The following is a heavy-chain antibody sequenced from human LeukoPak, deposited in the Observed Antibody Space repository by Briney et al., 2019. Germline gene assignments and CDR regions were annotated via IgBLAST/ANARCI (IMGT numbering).Heavy chain of an antibody. CDR1: GGSISSYY. J-gene: IGHJ4*02. V-gene: IGHV4-59*01. D-gene: IGHD4/OR15-4a*01. CDR3: ARGGTQLTFPV. Sequence: SETLSLTCTVSGGSISSYYWSWIRQPPGKGLEWIGYIYYSGNANYNPSLKSRVTISVDTSKDQFSLKLASVSAADTAVYYCARGGTQLTFPVWGQGTLVTVSS. CDR2: IYYSGNA.